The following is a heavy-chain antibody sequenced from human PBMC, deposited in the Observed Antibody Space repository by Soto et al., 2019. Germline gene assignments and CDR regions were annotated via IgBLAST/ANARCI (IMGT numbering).Heavy chain of an antibody. D-gene: IGHD4-17*01. CDR3: ARRHGPGGLDV. CDR2: IGVAGDT. CDR1: GFTFSSYD. J-gene: IGHJ6*02. Sequence: EVLLVESGGDLVQPGGSLRLSCGASGFTFSSYDMHWVRQATGKGLEWVSAIGVAGDTHYPDSVRGRFTISRENAKNSLYLQMHSLRAGDTAVYYCARRHGPGGLDVWGQGTTVTVSS. V-gene: IGHV3-13*04.